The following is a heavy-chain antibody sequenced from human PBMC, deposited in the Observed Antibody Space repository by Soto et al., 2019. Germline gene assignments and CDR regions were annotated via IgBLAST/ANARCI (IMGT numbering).Heavy chain of an antibody. CDR3: ARGILYDFWSGYYFDDYGMDV. Sequence: VASVKVSCKASGYTFTSYDINWVRQATGQGLEWMGWMNPNSGNTGYAQKFQGRVTMTRNTSISTAYMELSSLRSEDTAVYYCARGILYDFWSGYYFDDYGMDVWGQGTTVTVSS. CDR1: GYTFTSYD. CDR2: MNPNSGNT. D-gene: IGHD3-3*01. V-gene: IGHV1-8*01. J-gene: IGHJ6*02.